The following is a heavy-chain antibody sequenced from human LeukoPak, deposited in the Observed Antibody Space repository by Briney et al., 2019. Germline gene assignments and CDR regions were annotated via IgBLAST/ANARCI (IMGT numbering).Heavy chain of an antibody. CDR3: ARGDGTFWGLPF. CDR2: ISSSGSTI. Sequence: GGSLILSCAAAGFTFSSYEMNLVRQAPGKGLELVSYISSSGSTIYYADSVKGRFTISRDNAKNSLYLQMNSLRAEDTAVYYCARGDGTFWGLPFWGQGTLVTVSS. CDR1: GFTFSSYE. V-gene: IGHV3-48*03. D-gene: IGHD5-24*01. J-gene: IGHJ4*02.